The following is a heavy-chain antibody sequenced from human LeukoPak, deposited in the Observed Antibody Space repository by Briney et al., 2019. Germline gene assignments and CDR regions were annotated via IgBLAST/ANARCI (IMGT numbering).Heavy chain of an antibody. V-gene: IGHV4-59*08. CDR3: ARVEYYYDSSGYFRFWFDP. D-gene: IGHD3-22*01. Sequence: SETLSLTCTVSGGSISNYYWNWIRQPPGRGLEWIGYIYYSGSTSYNPSLKSRVTISVDTSKNQFSLKLSSVTAADTAVYYCARVEYYYDSSGYFRFWFDPWGQGTLVTVSS. CDR1: GGSISNYY. CDR2: IYYSGST. J-gene: IGHJ5*02.